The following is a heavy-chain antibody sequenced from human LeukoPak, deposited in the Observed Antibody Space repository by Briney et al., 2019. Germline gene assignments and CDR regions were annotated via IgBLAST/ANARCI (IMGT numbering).Heavy chain of an antibody. D-gene: IGHD3-9*01. CDR1: GYTLTVYY. CDR3: ARGNVYDILTGYYMIDY. V-gene: IGHV1-2*02. J-gene: IGHJ4*02. CDR2: INPNSGGT. Sequence: ASVRVSCKASGYTLTVYYMHWVRQAPGQGLEWMGWINPNSGGTKYAQKFQGRVTMTRDTSISTAYMELGRLRSDDTAVYYCARGNVYDILTGYYMIDYWGQGTLVTVSS.